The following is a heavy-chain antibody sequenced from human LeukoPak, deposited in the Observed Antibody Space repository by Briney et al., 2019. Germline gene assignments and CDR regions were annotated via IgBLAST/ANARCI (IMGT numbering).Heavy chain of an antibody. CDR3: ARDKGGTFDY. Sequence: GASVKVSCKASGYTFTGYALHWVRQAPGQRLEWMGWINAGNGNTKYSQNFQGRVTITRDTSASTAYMELSSLRSEDTSVYSCARDKGGTFDYWGQGTLVTVSS. D-gene: IGHD1-26*01. CDR1: GYTFTGYA. V-gene: IGHV1-3*01. J-gene: IGHJ4*02. CDR2: INAGNGNT.